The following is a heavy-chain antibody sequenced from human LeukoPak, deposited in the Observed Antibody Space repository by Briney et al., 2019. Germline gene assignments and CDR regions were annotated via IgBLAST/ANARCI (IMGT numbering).Heavy chain of an antibody. J-gene: IGHJ4*02. Sequence: GGSLRLSCAASGLIISNFWMHWVRQAPGKGLEWVAIIDKDGKEIKYVDSVKGRFTLSRDNARNSVYLQMNSLRTEDTALYYCVTDGDKWNDFEYWGQGTLVTVSS. CDR1: GLIISNFW. D-gene: IGHD1-1*01. V-gene: IGHV3-7*01. CDR2: IDKDGKEI. CDR3: VTDGDKWNDFEY.